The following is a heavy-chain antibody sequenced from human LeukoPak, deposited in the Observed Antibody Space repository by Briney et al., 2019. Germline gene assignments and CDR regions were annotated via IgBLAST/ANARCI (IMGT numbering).Heavy chain of an antibody. Sequence: SETLSLTCTVSGGSISSYYWSWIRQPAGKGLEWIGSIYYSGSTYYNPSLKSRVTIPVDTSKNQFSLKLSSVTAADTAVYYCASIIGGGGLYYFDYWGQGTLVTVSS. CDR1: GGSISSYY. V-gene: IGHV4-59*05. J-gene: IGHJ4*02. CDR3: ASIIGGGGLYYFDY. D-gene: IGHD1-20*01. CDR2: IYYSGST.